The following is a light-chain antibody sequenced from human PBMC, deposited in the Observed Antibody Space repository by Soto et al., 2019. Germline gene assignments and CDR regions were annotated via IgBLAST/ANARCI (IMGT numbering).Light chain of an antibody. CDR2: DAS. Sequence: EIVLTQSPGTLSLSPGERATLPCRASQSVSSYLAWYQQKPGQAPRLLIYDASNRATGIPARFSGSGSGTDFTLTISSLEPEDFAVYYCQQRSNWPPLTFGGGTKVDIK. V-gene: IGKV3-11*01. J-gene: IGKJ4*01. CDR1: QSVSSY. CDR3: QQRSNWPPLT.